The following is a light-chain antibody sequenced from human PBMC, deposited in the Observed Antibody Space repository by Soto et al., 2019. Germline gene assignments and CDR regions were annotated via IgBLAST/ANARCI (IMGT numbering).Light chain of an antibody. V-gene: IGLV1-40*01. Sequence: IGAGYDVHWYQQLPGTAPKLLIYANGNRPSGVPDRFSGSKSGTSASLAITGLQAEDEADYYCQSYDRSLSGYVLGTGTKVTVL. CDR1: IGAGYD. CDR3: QSYDRSLSGYV. J-gene: IGLJ1*01. CDR2: ANG.